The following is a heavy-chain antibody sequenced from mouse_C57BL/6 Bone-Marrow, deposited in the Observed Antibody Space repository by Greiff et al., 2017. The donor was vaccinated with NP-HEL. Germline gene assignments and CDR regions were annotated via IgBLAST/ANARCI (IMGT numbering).Heavy chain of an antibody. V-gene: IGHV5-4*01. J-gene: IGHJ1*03. CDR3: ERDQEGYYYWYFDV. CDR1: GFTFSSYA. D-gene: IGHD1-1*01. Sequence: EVKLVESGGGLVKPGGSLKLSCAASGFTFSSYAMSWVRQTPEKRLEWVATISDGGSYTYYPDNVKGRFTISRDNAKNNLYLQMSHLKSEDTAMYYCERDQEGYYYWYFDVWGTGTTVTVSS. CDR2: ISDGGSYT.